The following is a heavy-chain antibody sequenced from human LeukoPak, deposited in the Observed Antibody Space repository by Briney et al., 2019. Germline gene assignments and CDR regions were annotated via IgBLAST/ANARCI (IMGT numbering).Heavy chain of an antibody. CDR3: AKLREWELPDLFGY. J-gene: IGHJ4*02. Sequence: GGTLRLSCAASGFTFSSYGMSWVRQAPGKGLEWVSGIRAGGDNTYYADSVKGRFTISRDNSKNTLYLQMNSLRAEDTAVYYCAKLREWELPDLFGYWGQGTLVTVSS. D-gene: IGHD1-26*01. V-gene: IGHV3-23*01. CDR1: GFTFSSYG. CDR2: IRAGGDNT.